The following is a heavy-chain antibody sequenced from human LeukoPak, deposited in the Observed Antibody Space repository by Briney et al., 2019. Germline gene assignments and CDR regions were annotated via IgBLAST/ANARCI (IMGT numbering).Heavy chain of an antibody. CDR2: ISHDGGAK. V-gene: IGHV3-30*18. Sequence: GGSLRLSCAVSGFTIRIYGMHWVRQAPGKGLEWVAMISHDGGAKYYGDSVKGRFTISRDDSKKTLYLQMNSLSTEDTALYYCAKDWGSSDWYNYFDPWGQGTLVTVSS. D-gene: IGHD6-19*01. CDR1: GFTIRIYG. CDR3: AKDWGSSDWYNYFDP. J-gene: IGHJ5*02.